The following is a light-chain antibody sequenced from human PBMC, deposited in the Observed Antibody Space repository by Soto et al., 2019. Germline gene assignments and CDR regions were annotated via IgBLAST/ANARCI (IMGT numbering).Light chain of an antibody. CDR1: SSNIGAGFD. V-gene: IGLV1-40*01. CDR3: SSYTSSSTWV. CDR2: EVS. Sequence: QSVLTQPPSVSGAPGQRLTISCAGTSSNIGAGFDVHWYQQLPGTAPKLMIYEVSNRPSGVSNRFSGSKSGNTASLTISGLQAEDEADYYCSSYTSSSTWVFGGGTKVTVL. J-gene: IGLJ3*02.